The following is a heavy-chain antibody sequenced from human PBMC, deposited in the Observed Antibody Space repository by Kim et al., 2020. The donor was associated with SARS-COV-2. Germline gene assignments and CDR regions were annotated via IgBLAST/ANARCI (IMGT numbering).Heavy chain of an antibody. CDR3: AYSMEMATITGHYYYGMDV. CDR2: INAGNGNT. J-gene: IGHJ6*02. CDR1: GYTLTSNA. Sequence: ASVKVSCKASGYTLTSNALHWVRLAPGQRLEWMGWINAGNGNTKYSQKFQGRVTITRDTSASTAYMELSSLRSEDTAVYYFAYSMEMATITGHYYYGMDVWGQGTTVTVSS. D-gene: IGHD5-12*01. V-gene: IGHV1-3*01.